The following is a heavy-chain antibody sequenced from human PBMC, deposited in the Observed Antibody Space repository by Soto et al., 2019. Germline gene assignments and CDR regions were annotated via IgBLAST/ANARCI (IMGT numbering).Heavy chain of an antibody. J-gene: IGHJ4*02. V-gene: IGHV3-23*01. CDR2: ISGSGGST. CDR1: GFPFSSYA. CDR3: AKEAAGYDSSGYYYNYFDY. D-gene: IGHD3-22*01. Sequence: GGSLRLSCAASGFPFSSYAMSWVRQAPGKGLEWVSAISGSGGSTYYADSVKGRFTISRDNSKNTLYLQMNSLRAEDTAVYYCAKEAAGYDSSGYYYNYFDYWGQGTLVTVSS.